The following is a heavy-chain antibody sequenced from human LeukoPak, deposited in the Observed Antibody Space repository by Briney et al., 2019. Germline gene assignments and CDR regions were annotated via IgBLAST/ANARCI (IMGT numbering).Heavy chain of an antibody. J-gene: IGHJ6*03. V-gene: IGHV4-4*07. CDR3: ARESSGTYYNPLGYMDV. CDR1: GGSISIYY. CDR2: IFTSGIT. Sequence: SETLSLTCTVSGGSISIYYWNWIRQPAGKGLEWIGRIFTSGITNYKPSLKSRVTMSVDTSKNQFSLNLSSVTAADTAVYYCARESSGTYYNPLGYMDVWGKGTAVTVSS. D-gene: IGHD3-10*01.